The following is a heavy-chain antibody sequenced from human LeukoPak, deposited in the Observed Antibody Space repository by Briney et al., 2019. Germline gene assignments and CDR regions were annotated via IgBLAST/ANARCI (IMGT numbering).Heavy chain of an antibody. Sequence: PETLSLTCTVSGGSLSSYYWSWIRQPPGTGLEWSGYIYYSVSTNYNPSLKSRVTISVDTSKNQFSLKLSSVTAANTAVYYCARHQGIVGANDAFDIWRQGTMVTDSS. V-gene: IGHV4-59*08. D-gene: IGHD1-26*01. J-gene: IGHJ3*02. CDR1: GGSLSSYY. CDR3: ARHQGIVGANDAFDI. CDR2: IYYSVST.